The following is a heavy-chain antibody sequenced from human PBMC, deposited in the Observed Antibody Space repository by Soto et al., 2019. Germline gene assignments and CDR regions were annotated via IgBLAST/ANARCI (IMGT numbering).Heavy chain of an antibody. J-gene: IGHJ6*02. V-gene: IGHV1-2*02. CDR3: ARSLTEGYCTITGCYTRPLYGRDV. CDR1: GYTFSGYY. Sequence: QEQLVQSGAEVKKPGASVKVSCKASGYTFSGYYIHWLRQAPGQGLEWMGWINPNSGGTNYAQTFQVRVTVTRDTTNSTSYMELSRLTYDATAVYYCARSLTEGYCTITGCYTRPLYGRDVLGQGTTVTVSS. CDR2: INPNSGGT. D-gene: IGHD2-2*02.